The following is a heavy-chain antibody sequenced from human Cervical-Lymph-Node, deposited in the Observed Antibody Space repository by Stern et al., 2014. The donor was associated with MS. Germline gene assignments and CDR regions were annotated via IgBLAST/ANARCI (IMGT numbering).Heavy chain of an antibody. V-gene: IGHV1-18*04. CDR1: GYTFTSYG. Sequence: QVQLVQSGPEVKKPGASMKVSCKASGYTFTSYGIAWVRQAPGQGLEWMGWISAYNGNTNYERKLQGRVTLTTNTTTSTAYMELRSLRSDDTAIYFCARSGTRVPRGYWGQGTLITVSS. CDR2: ISAYNGNT. J-gene: IGHJ4*02. CDR3: ARSGTRVPRGY. D-gene: IGHD6-25*01.